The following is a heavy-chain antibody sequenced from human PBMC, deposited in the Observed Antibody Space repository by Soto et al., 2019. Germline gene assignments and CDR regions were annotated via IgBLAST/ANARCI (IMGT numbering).Heavy chain of an antibody. CDR2: ISGDSNYI. J-gene: IGHJ2*01. Sequence: VQLVESGGGLVQPGGSLRLSCAASGFTFSSCSMNWVRQAPGKGLEWVSSISGDSNYIYDADSVKGRFTISRDNAKNSLYLHINSLRAEDTAVYYCARVPYGSGSAWYFDLWGRGTLVTVSS. CDR1: GFTFSSCS. D-gene: IGHD6-19*01. CDR3: ARVPYGSGSAWYFDL. V-gene: IGHV3-21*01.